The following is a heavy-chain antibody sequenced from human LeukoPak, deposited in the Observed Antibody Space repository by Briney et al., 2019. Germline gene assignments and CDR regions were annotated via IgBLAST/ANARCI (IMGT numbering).Heavy chain of an antibody. V-gene: IGHV1-69*01. CDR2: IIPIFGTA. Sequence: ASVKVSCKASGGTFSSYAISWVRQAPGQGLEWMGGIIPIFGTANYAQKFQGRVTITADESTSTAYMELSSLRSEDTAVYYCAREVGNYDFWSGYPKYFDYWGQGTLVTVPS. J-gene: IGHJ4*02. CDR1: GGTFSSYA. CDR3: AREVGNYDFWSGYPKYFDY. D-gene: IGHD3-3*01.